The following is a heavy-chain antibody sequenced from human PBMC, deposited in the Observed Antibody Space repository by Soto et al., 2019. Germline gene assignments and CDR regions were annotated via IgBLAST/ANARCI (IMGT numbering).Heavy chain of an antibody. D-gene: IGHD3-16*01. J-gene: IGHJ6*03. CDR2: MNPNSGNT. V-gene: IGHV1-8*01. CDR3: ARVGVDSDDYYYMDV. Sequence: ASVKASCKASGYTFTSYDINWVRQATGQGLEWMGWMNPNSGNTGYAQKFQGRVTMTRNTSISTAYMELSSLRSEDTAVYYCARVGVDSDDYYYMDVWGKGTTVTVSS. CDR1: GYTFTSYD.